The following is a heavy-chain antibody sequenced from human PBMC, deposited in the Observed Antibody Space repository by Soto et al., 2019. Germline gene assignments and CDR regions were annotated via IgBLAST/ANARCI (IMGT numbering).Heavy chain of an antibody. J-gene: IGHJ4*02. D-gene: IGHD3-3*01. CDR3: AKEPNYDFWSGYYYYFDY. V-gene: IGHV3-23*01. Sequence: GGSLRLSCAASGFTFSSYAMSWVRQAPGKGLEWVSAISGSGGSTYYADSVKGRFTISRDNSKNTLYLQMNSLRAEDTAVYYCAKEPNYDFWSGYYYYFDYWGQGTLVTVSS. CDR2: ISGSGGST. CDR1: GFTFSSYA.